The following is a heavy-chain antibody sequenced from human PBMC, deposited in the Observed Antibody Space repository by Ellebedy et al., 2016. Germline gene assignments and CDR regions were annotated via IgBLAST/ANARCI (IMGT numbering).Heavy chain of an antibody. CDR2: INHSGST. V-gene: IGHV4-39*07. D-gene: IGHD3-10*01. CDR3: ARRRNYYGSGSSYDY. J-gene: IGHJ4*02. CDR1: GGSISSSSYY. Sequence: SETLSLXXTVSGGSISSSSYYWSWIRQPPGKGLEWIGEINHSGSTNYNPSLKSRVTISVDTSKNQFSLKLSSVTAADTAVYYCARRRNYYGSGSSYDYWGQGTLVTVSS.